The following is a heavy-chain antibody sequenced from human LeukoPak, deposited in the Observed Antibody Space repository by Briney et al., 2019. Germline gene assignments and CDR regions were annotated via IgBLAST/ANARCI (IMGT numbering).Heavy chain of an antibody. CDR2: INGEGDTT. V-gene: IGHV3-74*01. Sequence: GGSLRLSCAASGFTFSSYWMHWVRQAPGKGLVWVSRINGEGDTTRYADSVKGRFTISRDNAKNTLYLQMNSLTDEDTAVYYCARETVQSLDYWGQGTLLTVSS. J-gene: IGHJ4*02. CDR1: GFTFSSYW. CDR3: ARETVQSLDY. D-gene: IGHD6-19*01.